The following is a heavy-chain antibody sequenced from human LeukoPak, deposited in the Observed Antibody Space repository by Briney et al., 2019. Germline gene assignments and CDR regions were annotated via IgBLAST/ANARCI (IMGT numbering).Heavy chain of an antibody. CDR3: ATDSPETAAFDY. Sequence: GGSLRLSCAASGFSFSTYSMNWVRQAPGKGLEWVSYIVGSSSTIYYADSVKGRLTISRDNAKNSLYLQMDSLRAEDTAVYYCATDSPETAAFDYWGQGTLVTVSS. CDR2: IVGSSSTI. CDR1: GFSFSTYS. D-gene: IGHD1-1*01. J-gene: IGHJ4*02. V-gene: IGHV3-48*04.